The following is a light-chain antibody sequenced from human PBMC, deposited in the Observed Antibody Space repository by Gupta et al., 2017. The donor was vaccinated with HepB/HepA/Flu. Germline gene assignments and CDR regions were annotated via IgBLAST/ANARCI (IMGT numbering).Light chain of an antibody. J-gene: IGLJ2*01. CDR2: GNT. Sequence: QSVLTQSTSVSGAPGQSLTISCTGTFSNIGAGFDVYWYQQLPGTAPKLLIYGNTNRPSGVPDRFSGSKSGTSASLAITGLQAEDEADYYCQSYDNTLTGVVFGGGTKVTVL. CDR3: QSYDNTLTGVV. CDR1: FSNIGAGFD. V-gene: IGLV1-40*01.